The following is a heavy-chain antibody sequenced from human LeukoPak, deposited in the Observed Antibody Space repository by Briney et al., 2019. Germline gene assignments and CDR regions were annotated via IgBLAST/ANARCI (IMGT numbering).Heavy chain of an antibody. V-gene: IGHV3-7*03. CDR2: IKLDGSEK. D-gene: IGHD3/OR15-3a*01. CDR3: ARDQYDTWSRRGNFDS. CDR1: GFSFRKYW. J-gene: IGHJ4*02. Sequence: GGSLRLSCVASGFSFRKYWMSWVRQAPGKGLEWVANIKLDGSEKNYVDSVKGRFTISRDNTKNSLYLQMNSLRAEDTAAFYCARDQYDTWSRRGNFDSWGQGTLVIVSS.